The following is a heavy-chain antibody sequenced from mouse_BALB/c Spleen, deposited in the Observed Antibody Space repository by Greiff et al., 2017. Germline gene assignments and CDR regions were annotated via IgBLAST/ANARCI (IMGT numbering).Heavy chain of an antibody. Sequence: DVMLVESGGGLVKPGGSLKLSCAASGFTFSSYAMSWVRQTPEKRLEWVASISSGGSTYYPDSVKGRFTISRDNARNILYLQMSSLRSEDTAMYYCARGLTTVVEGYFDVWGAGTTVTVSS. CDR1: GFTFSSYA. V-gene: IGHV5-6-5*01. D-gene: IGHD1-1*01. CDR2: ISSGGST. J-gene: IGHJ1*01. CDR3: ARGLTTVVEGYFDV.